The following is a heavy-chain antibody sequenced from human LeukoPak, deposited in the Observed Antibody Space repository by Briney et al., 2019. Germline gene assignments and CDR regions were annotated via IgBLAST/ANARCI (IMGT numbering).Heavy chain of an antibody. CDR3: ARGRPHLLWFGESRHFDY. D-gene: IGHD3-10*01. J-gene: IGHJ4*02. CDR1: GGSFSGYY. CDR2: INHSGST. Sequence: SETLSLTCAVYGGSFSGYYWSWIRQLPGKGLEWIGEINHSGSTNYNPSLKSRVTISVDTSKNQFSLKLSSVTAADTAVYYCARGRPHLLWFGESRHFDYWGQGTLVTVSS. V-gene: IGHV4-34*01.